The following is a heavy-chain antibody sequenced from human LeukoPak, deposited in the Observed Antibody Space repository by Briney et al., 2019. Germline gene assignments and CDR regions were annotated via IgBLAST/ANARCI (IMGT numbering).Heavy chain of an antibody. V-gene: IGHV1-69*13. CDR2: IIPIFGTA. Sequence: ASVKVSCKASGGTFSSYAISWVRQAPGQGLEWMGGIIPIFGTANYAQKFQGRVTITADESTSTAYMELSSLRSEDTAVYYCARDHLTMVRGVPTGLPSRWGQGTLVTVSS. CDR3: ARDHLTMVRGVPTGLPSR. D-gene: IGHD3-10*01. J-gene: IGHJ4*02. CDR1: GGTFSSYA.